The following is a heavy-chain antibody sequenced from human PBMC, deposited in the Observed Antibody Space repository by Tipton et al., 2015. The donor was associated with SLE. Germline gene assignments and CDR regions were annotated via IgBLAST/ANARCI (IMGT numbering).Heavy chain of an antibody. CDR2: IIPIFGTA. D-gene: IGHD1-14*01. CDR1: GGTFSSYT. J-gene: IGHJ6*02. CDR3: AGPYNTNLAYGLDV. V-gene: IGHV1-69*06. Sequence: QLVQSGPEVKKPGSSVKVSCKASGGTFSSYTISWVRQAPGQGLEWMGGIIPIFGTANYAQKFQGSVTITADKSNNTVYLELTSLRSEDTAVYYCAGPYNTNLAYGLDVWGQGTTVTVSS.